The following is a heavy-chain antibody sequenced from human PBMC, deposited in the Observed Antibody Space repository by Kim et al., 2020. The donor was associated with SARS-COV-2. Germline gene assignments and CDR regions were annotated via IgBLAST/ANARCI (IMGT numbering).Heavy chain of an antibody. CDR3: ARGRYSSSFFGLSVSMDV. CDR2: INHSGST. D-gene: IGHD6-6*01. V-gene: IGHV4-34*01. Sequence: SETLSLTCAVYGGSFSGYYWSWIRQPPGKGLEWIGEINHSGSTNYNPSLKSRVTISVDTSKNQFSLKLSSVTAADTAVYYCARGRYSSSFFGLSVSMDV. CDR1: GGSFSGYY. J-gene: IGHJ6*03.